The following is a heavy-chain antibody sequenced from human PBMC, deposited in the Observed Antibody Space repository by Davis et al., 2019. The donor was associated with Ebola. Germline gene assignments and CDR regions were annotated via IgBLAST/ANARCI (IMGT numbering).Heavy chain of an antibody. D-gene: IGHD6-13*01. CDR1: GYTFTSYG. Sequence: AASVKVSCKASGYTFTSYGISWVRQAPGQGLEWMGWISAYNGNTNYAQKLQGRVTMTTDTSTSTAYMELRSLRSDDTAVYYCARDRGCSSSWYFDYWGQGTLVTVSS. V-gene: IGHV1-18*01. J-gene: IGHJ4*02. CDR3: ARDRGCSSSWYFDY. CDR2: ISAYNGNT.